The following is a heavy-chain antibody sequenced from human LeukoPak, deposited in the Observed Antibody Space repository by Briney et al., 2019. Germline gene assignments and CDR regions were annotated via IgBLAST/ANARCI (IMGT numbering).Heavy chain of an antibody. V-gene: IGHV3-33*01. J-gene: IGHJ4*02. CDR1: GFTFGSFG. CDR3: ARDHPDY. CDR2: IWYDGSNK. Sequence: GGSLRLSCAASGFTFGSFGMHWVRQAPGKGLEWLAVIWYDGSNKYYADSVKGRFTISRDNSKNTLYLQTNSLRAEDTAVYYCARDHPDYWGQGTLVTVSS.